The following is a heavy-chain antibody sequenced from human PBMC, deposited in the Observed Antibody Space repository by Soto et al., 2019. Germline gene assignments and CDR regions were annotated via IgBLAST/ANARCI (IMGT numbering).Heavy chain of an antibody. J-gene: IGHJ4*02. V-gene: IGHV4-59*01. Sequence: SETLSLTCTVSGGSISSYCWSWIRQPPGKGLEWIGYIYYSGSTNYNPSLKSRVTISVDTSKNQFSLKLSSVTAADTAVYYCAAQSYYDFWSGYLDYWGQGTLVTVSS. CDR2: IYYSGST. CDR3: AAQSYYDFWSGYLDY. CDR1: GGSISSYC. D-gene: IGHD3-3*01.